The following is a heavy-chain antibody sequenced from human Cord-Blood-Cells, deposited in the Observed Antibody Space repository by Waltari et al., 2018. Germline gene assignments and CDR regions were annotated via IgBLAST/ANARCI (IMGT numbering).Heavy chain of an antibody. CDR3: ARDLGFGVVTYFDY. J-gene: IGHJ4*02. D-gene: IGHD3-3*01. CDR2: INSRSSTI. CDR1: GFTFSSYS. Sequence: EVQLVESGGGLVQPGGSLRLSCAASGFTFSSYSMNWGRQAPGKGREWVSYINSRSSTIYYAGSVEGRLTISRDNAKNSLYLQMNSLRDEDTAVYYGARDLGFGVVTYFDYWGQGTLVTVSS. V-gene: IGHV3-48*02.